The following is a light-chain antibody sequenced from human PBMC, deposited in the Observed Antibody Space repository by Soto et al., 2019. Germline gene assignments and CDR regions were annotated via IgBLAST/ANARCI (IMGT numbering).Light chain of an antibody. J-gene: IGKJ1*01. CDR1: QSISSW. V-gene: IGKV1-5*01. Sequence: DIQMTQSPSTLSASVGDRGTITCRASQSISSWLAWYQQKPGKAPKLLIYDASSLESGVPSRFSGSGSGTEFTLTISSLQPDDFATYYCQHFNSYPWTFGQGTKVDIK. CDR3: QHFNSYPWT. CDR2: DAS.